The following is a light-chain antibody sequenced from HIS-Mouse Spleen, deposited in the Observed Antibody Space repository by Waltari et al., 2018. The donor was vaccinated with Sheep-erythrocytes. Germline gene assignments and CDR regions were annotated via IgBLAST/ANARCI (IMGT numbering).Light chain of an antibody. CDR2: QDS. J-gene: IGLJ3*02. V-gene: IGLV3-1*01. CDR1: QSGDKY. CDR3: CSYAGSSTWV. Sequence: SYELTQPPSVSVSPGQTASITCSGDQSGDKYACWYQQKPGQSPVLVIYQDSKRPSGVSNRFSGSKSGNTASLTISGLQAEDEADYYCCSYAGSSTWVFGGGTKLTVL.